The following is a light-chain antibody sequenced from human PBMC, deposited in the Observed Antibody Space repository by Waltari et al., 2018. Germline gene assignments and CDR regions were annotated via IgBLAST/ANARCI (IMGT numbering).Light chain of an antibody. CDR2: EAS. CDR1: QSVGSNY. CDR3: QHYGTSRT. V-gene: IGKV3-20*01. Sequence: EIVLTQSPGTLSLSPGERATLSCRASQSVGSNYVAWYQQKPGQAPRLLIYEASSRASGIPDRFSGDGSETDFTLTISRLEPEDFAVYYCQHYGTSRTFGQGTKLEIK. J-gene: IGKJ2*01.